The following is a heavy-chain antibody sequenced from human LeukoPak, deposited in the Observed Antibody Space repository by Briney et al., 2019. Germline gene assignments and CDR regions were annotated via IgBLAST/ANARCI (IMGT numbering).Heavy chain of an antibody. J-gene: IGHJ4*02. D-gene: IGHD4-17*01. CDR3: ARGHTVSNGFDY. CDR2: IYSGGRT. CDR1: GFTVSTNY. V-gene: IGHV3-53*01. Sequence: PGGSLRLSCAASGFTVSTNYMSWVRQAPGKGLEWVSVIYSGGRTYYTDSVKGRFTISRDNSKNTLYLQMDSLRADDTAVYYCARGHTVSNGFDYWGQGTLVTVSS.